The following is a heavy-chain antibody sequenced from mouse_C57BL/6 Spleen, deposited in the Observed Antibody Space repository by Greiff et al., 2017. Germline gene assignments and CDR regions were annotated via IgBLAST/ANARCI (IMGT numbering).Heavy chain of an antibody. CDR1: GFTFSDYY. J-gene: IGHJ3*01. CDR3: ARDGNYGFAY. CDR2: INYDGSST. Sequence: EVNLVESEGGLVQPGSSMKLSCTASGFTFSDYYMAWVRQVPEKGLEWVANINYDGSSTYYLDSLKSRFIISRDNAKNILYLQMSSLKSEDTATYYCARDGNYGFAYWGQGTLVTVSA. V-gene: IGHV5-16*01. D-gene: IGHD2-1*01.